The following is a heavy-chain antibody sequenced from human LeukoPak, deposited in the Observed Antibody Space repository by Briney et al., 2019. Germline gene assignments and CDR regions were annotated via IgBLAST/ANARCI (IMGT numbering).Heavy chain of an antibody. CDR1: GYTFTGYY. D-gene: IGHD6-13*01. CDR2: INPNSGGT. CDR3: ARGAGIYYFDY. J-gene: IGHJ4*02. V-gene: IGHV1-2*02. Sequence: ASVKVSCKASGYTFTGYYMHWVRQAPGQGLEWMGWINPNSGGTNYARKFQGRVTMTRDTSISTAYMELSRLRSDDTAVYYCARGAGIYYFDYWGQGTLVTVSS.